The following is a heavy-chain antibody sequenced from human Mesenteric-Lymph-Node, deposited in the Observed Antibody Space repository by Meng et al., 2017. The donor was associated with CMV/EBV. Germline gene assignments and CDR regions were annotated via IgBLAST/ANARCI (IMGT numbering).Heavy chain of an antibody. CDR1: GFTFSSYS. J-gene: IGHJ6*02. CDR2: ISSSSSYI. Sequence: GESLKISCAASGFTFSSYSMNWVRQAPGKGLEWVSSISSSSSYIYYADSVKGRFTISRDNAKNSLYLQMNSLRAEDTAVYYCARNEELVPSINYYYYGMDVWGQGTTVTVSS. V-gene: IGHV3-21*01. D-gene: IGHD6-6*01. CDR3: ARNEELVPSINYYYYGMDV.